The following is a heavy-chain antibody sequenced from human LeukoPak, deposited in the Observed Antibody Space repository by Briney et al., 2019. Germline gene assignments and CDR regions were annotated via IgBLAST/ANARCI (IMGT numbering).Heavy chain of an antibody. CDR1: GYTFTSYG. Sequence: ASVKVSCKASGYTFTSYGISWVRQAPGQGLEWMGWISAYNGNTNYAQKLQGRVTITTDESTSTAYMELSSLRSEDTAVYYCAGSIAAAGTWWFDPWGQGTLVTVSS. CDR3: AGSIAAAGTWWFDP. J-gene: IGHJ5*02. D-gene: IGHD6-13*01. V-gene: IGHV1-18*01. CDR2: ISAYNGNT.